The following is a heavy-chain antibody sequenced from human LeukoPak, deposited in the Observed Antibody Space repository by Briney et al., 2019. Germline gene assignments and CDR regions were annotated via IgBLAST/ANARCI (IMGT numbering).Heavy chain of an antibody. Sequence: SVKVSCKTSEATFVSYDINWVRQAPGQGLEWMGRIIPVLGATNYAQKFQGTVTLTADTSTNTVYMELSNLRSEDTALYFCASRSHRKAFDIWGQGTTVTVSS. CDR1: EATFVSYD. J-gene: IGHJ3*02. CDR3: ASRSHRKAFDI. CDR2: IIPVLGAT. D-gene: IGHD1-14*01. V-gene: IGHV1-69*04.